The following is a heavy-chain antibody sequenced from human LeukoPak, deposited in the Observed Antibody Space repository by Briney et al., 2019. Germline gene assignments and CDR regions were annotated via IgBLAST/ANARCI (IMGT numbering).Heavy chain of an antibody. CDR2: INPSGGST. Sequence: GASVKVSCKASGGTFSSYAISWVRQAPGQGLEWMGIINPSGGSTSYAQKFQGRVTMTRDMSTSTVYMELSSLRSEDTAVYYCASGCSGGSCYSDYWGQGTLVAVSS. J-gene: IGHJ4*02. CDR3: ASGCSGGSCYSDY. D-gene: IGHD2-15*01. CDR1: GGTFSSYA. V-gene: IGHV1-46*01.